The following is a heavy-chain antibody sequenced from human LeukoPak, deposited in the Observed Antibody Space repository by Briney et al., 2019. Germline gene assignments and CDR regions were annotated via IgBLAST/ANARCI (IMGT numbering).Heavy chain of an antibody. CDR2: ISHDGSNK. V-gene: IGHV3-30*04. J-gene: IGHJ4*02. D-gene: IGHD3-10*01. CDR3: ARAITMVRGEPFDY. CDR1: GFTFSSCG. Sequence: GGSLRLSCAASGFTFSSCGMHWVRQAPGKGLEWGAVISHDGSNKYYADSVKGRFTISRDNSKNTLYLQMNSLRAEDTAVYYCARAITMVRGEPFDYWGQGTLVTVSS.